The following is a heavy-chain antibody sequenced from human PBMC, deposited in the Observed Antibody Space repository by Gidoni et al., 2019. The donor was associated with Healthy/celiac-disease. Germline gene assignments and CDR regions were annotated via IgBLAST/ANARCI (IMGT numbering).Heavy chain of an antibody. V-gene: IGHV3-48*03. Sequence: EVQLVESGGGLVQPGGSLRLYCAASGFTFSSYEMNWVRQAPGKGLEWVSYSSSSGSTIYYADSVKGRFTISRDNAKNSLYLQMNSLRAEDTAVYYCAREHNWNYGGFDYWGQGTLVTVSS. CDR3: AREHNWNYGGFDY. J-gene: IGHJ4*02. D-gene: IGHD1-7*01. CDR1: GFTFSSYE. CDR2: SSSSGSTI.